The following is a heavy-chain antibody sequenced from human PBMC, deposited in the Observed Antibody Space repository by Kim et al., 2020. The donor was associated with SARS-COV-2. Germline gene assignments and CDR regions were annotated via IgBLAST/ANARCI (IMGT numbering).Heavy chain of an antibody. V-gene: IGHV4-59*01. D-gene: IGHD2-15*01. Sequence: SLKSRVTISVDTSKNQFSLKLSSVTAADTAVYYCARNYCSGGSCYPAFDIWGQGTMVTVSS. CDR3: ARNYCSGGSCYPAFDI. J-gene: IGHJ3*02.